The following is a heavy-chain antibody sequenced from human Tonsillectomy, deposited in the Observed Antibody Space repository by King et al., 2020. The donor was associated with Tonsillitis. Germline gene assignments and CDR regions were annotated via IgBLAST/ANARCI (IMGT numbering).Heavy chain of an antibody. V-gene: IGHV3-69-1*01. Sequence: VQLVESGGGLVKPGGALRLFCATSGFSFGDHDMKWVRQAPGKGLDSVKGRFTLSRDKAKSSLYLQMNSLRAEDTAVYYCARDKGAGYYDSGRGAFDVWGQGTMVTVSS. J-gene: IGHJ3*01. D-gene: IGHD3-22*01. CDR3: ARDKGAGYYDSGRGAFDV. CDR1: GFSFGDHD.